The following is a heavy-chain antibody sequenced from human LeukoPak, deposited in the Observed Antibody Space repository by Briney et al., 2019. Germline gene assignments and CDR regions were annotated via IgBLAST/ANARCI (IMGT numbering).Heavy chain of an antibody. Sequence: SQTLSLTRAISGDSVSSNNAAWSWIRQSPSRGLEWLGRTYYRSKWYNDYAVSVKSRTTFNADTSKNQFSLQLNSVTPEDTAMYYCARDTPEYSSGWYYFDYWGQGTLVTVSS. CDR2: TYYRSKWYN. CDR1: GDSVSSNNAA. D-gene: IGHD6-19*01. V-gene: IGHV6-1*01. CDR3: ARDTPEYSSGWYYFDY. J-gene: IGHJ4*02.